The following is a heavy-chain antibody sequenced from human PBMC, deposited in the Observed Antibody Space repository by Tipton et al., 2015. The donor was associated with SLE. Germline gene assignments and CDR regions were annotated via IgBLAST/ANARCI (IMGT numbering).Heavy chain of an antibody. CDR2: IYYSGST. CDR3: ARGTDKQDY. Sequence: TLSLTCAVYGGSFSGYYWSWIRQPPGKGLEWIGYIYYSGSTNYNPSLKSRVTISVDTSKNQFSLKLSSVTAADTAVYYCARGTDKQDYWGQGTLVTVSS. J-gene: IGHJ4*02. D-gene: IGHD1/OR15-1a*01. V-gene: IGHV4-59*01. CDR1: GGSFSGYY.